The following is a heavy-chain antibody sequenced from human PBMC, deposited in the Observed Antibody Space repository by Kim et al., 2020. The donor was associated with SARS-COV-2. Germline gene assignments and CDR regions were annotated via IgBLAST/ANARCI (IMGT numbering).Heavy chain of an antibody. CDR2: IYTGGTT. Sequence: GGSLRLPCAASGFIVSHNYMSWVRQAPGKGLEWVSVIYTGGTTFYADSVKGRFTISRDNSKNTLHLQMNSLRADDTAIYYCVGHYDVSGYFGAPYFNYWGQGILVTVSS. CDR1: GFIVSHNY. J-gene: IGHJ4*02. D-gene: IGHD3-22*01. CDR3: VGHYDVSGYFGAPYFNY. V-gene: IGHV3-53*01.